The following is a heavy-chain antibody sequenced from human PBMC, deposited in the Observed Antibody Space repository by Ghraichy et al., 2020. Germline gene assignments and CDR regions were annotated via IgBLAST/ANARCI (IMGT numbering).Heavy chain of an antibody. CDR2: ISYDGSNK. Sequence: LSLTCAASGFTFSSYGMHWVRQAPGKGLEWVAVISYDGSNKYYADSVKGRFTISRDNSKNTLYLQMNSLRAEDTAVYYCATSGSRSGSFDYWGQGTLVTVSS. V-gene: IGHV3-30*03. CDR1: GFTFSSYG. D-gene: IGHD6-19*01. J-gene: IGHJ4*02. CDR3: ATSGSRSGSFDY.